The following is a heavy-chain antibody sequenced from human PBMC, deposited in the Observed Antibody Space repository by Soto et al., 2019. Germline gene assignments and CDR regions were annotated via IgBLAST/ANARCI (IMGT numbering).Heavy chain of an antibody. CDR1: GASISSNNW. Sequence: QVQLQESGPGLVKPSGTLSLTCAVSGASISSNNWWSWAREPPGKGLEWVGEIYHSGSTNYNLSLKSRVTISIDKSKNQFSLKLSSVTAADTAVYYSARSTVTEDYWGQGTLVTVSS. J-gene: IGHJ4*02. CDR3: ARSTVTEDY. D-gene: IGHD4-17*01. CDR2: IYHSGST. V-gene: IGHV4-4*02.